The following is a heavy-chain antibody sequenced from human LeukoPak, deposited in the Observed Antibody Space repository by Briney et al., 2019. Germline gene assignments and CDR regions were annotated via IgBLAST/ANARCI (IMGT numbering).Heavy chain of an antibody. J-gene: IGHJ3*02. V-gene: IGHV1-8*03. CDR3: ATEQWRDAFDT. Sequence: GASVKVSCKASGYTFTSYDINWVRQATGQGLEWMGWMNPNSGNTGYAQKFQGRVTLTRNTSISTAYMELSSLTSEDTAVYYCATEQWRDAFDTWGQGTMVTVSS. D-gene: IGHD6-19*01. CDR2: MNPNSGNT. CDR1: GYTFTSYD.